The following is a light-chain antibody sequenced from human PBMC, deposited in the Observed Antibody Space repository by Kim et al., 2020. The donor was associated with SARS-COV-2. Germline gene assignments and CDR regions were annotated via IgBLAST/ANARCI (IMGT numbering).Light chain of an antibody. CDR2: KTS. Sequence: SASVGDRVIITCRASQSLSGWLAWYQHKPGKPLKLLIYKTSRLEIGVPSRFSGSGSETEFTLTINSLQPDDFATYYCQQYNHYSTFGQGTKVDIK. V-gene: IGKV1-5*03. CDR3: QQYNHYST. CDR1: QSLSGW. J-gene: IGKJ1*01.